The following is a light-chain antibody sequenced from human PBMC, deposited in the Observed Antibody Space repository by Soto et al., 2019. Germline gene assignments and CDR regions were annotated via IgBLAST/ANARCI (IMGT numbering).Light chain of an antibody. Sequence: QSVLTQPRSVSGSPGQSVTISCTGTSSDVGGFNSVSWYQQHPGKAPKLMIYDVNKRPSGVPDRFSGSKSGSTASLTISGLQAEDEADYYCCSHAGSYSYAFPTGTTVTVL. J-gene: IGLJ1*01. V-gene: IGLV2-11*01. CDR1: SSDVGGFNS. CDR3: CSHAGSYSYA. CDR2: DVN.